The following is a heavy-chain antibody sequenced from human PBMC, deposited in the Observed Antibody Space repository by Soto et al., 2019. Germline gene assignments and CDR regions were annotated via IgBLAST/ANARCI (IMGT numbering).Heavy chain of an antibody. CDR1: RVSMSDYF. V-gene: IGHV4-4*09. CDR3: ARAHFETSGPWEYYFDY. Sequence: SETLSLTCTVSRVSMSDYFWSWIRQPPGKGLEWIGYIFHTGSTNYNPSLKSRVTISLDTSKKQFSLKLNSVTAADTAVYYCARAHFETSGPWEYYFDYGGKGILVTVPS. J-gene: IGHJ4*02. D-gene: IGHD3-22*01. CDR2: IFHTGST.